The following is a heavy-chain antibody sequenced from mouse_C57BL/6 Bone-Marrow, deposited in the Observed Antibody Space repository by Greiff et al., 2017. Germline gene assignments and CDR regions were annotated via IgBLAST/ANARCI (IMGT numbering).Heavy chain of an antibody. D-gene: IGHD1-1*01. CDR1: GYSFTDYN. J-gene: IGHJ1*03. Sequence: EVKLLESGPELVKPGASVKISCKASGYSFTDYNMNWVKQSNGKSLEWIGVINPNYGTTSYNQKFKGKATLTVDQSSSTAYMQLNSLTSEDSAVYYCARWDTTVVADWYFDVWGTGTTVTVSS. V-gene: IGHV1-39*01. CDR2: INPNYGTT. CDR3: ARWDTTVVADWYFDV.